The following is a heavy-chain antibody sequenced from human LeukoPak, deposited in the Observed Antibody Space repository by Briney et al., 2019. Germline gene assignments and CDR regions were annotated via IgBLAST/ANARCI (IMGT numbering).Heavy chain of an antibody. CDR3: ATLPGGDLPPDC. CDR1: GFTFSDYS. D-gene: IGHD3-16*01. V-gene: IGHV3-21*04. J-gene: IGHJ4*02. Sequence: GGSLRLSCAASGFTFSDYSMNWVRQAPGKGLEWVASVNTVSSYIYYADSMRGRFTISRDNAKNSLFLQMNSLRAEDTAVYYCATLPGGDLPPDCWGQGTLVTVSS. CDR2: VNTVSSYI.